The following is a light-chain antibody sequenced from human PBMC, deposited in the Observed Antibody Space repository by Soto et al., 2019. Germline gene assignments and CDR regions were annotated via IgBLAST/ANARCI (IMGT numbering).Light chain of an antibody. Sequence: VLTQSPGTLSLSPGERATLSCRASQSVSSSYLAWYQQKPGQAPRLLIYGASSRATGIPDRFSGSGSGTDFTLTISRLEPEDFAVYYCQQYGSSVGTFGQGTKVDIK. J-gene: IGKJ1*01. CDR1: QSVSSSY. CDR3: QQYGSSVGT. CDR2: GAS. V-gene: IGKV3-20*01.